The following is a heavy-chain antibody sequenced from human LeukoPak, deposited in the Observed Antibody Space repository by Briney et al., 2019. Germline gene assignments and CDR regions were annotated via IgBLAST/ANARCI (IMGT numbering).Heavy chain of an antibody. CDR1: GGSIGNYF. J-gene: IGHJ3*02. V-gene: IGHV4-4*07. CDR2: IYTSGTP. Sequence: PSETLSLTCSVSGGSIGNYFWNWIRQPAGKALEWIGRIYTSGTPNYNPSLRSRVTISIDNSTRQFTLNLMSVTAADTAVYYCAMLSGGGVFDIWSPGTMVTVSS. CDR3: AMLSGGGVFDI. D-gene: IGHD2-15*01.